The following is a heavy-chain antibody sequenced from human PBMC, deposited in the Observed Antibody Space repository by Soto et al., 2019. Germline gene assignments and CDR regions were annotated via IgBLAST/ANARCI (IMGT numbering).Heavy chain of an antibody. CDR2: ISSSSSYI. Sequence: GGSLRLSCAASGFTFSSYSMNWVRQAPGKGLEWVSSISSSSSYIYYADSVKGRFTISRDNAKNSLYLQMNSLRAEDTAVYYCARFSRFSGPYYDFWSGYRAHGAFDIWGQGTMVTVSS. CDR1: GFTFSSYS. D-gene: IGHD3-3*01. V-gene: IGHV3-21*01. CDR3: ARFSRFSGPYYDFWSGYRAHGAFDI. J-gene: IGHJ3*02.